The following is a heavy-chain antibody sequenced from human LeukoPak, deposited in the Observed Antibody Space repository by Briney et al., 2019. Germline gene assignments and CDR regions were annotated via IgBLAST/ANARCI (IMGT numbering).Heavy chain of an antibody. CDR2: ITGSGSNT. J-gene: IGHJ4*02. Sequence: GGSLRLSCAASGFSFSSFAMSWVRQAPGKGLEWVSAITGSGSNTYYADSVKGRFTISRDNSKNTLYLQMNSMRADDTAVYYCARRTALEQYFDYWGQGTLVTVSS. D-gene: IGHD1/OR15-1a*01. V-gene: IGHV3-23*01. CDR1: GFSFSSFA. CDR3: ARRTALEQYFDY.